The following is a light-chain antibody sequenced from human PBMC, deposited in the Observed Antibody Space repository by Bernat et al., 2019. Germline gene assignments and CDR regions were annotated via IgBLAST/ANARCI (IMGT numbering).Light chain of an antibody. CDR2: SNN. CDR3: AAWDDSLNGRV. CDR1: SSNIGSNT. J-gene: IGLJ3*02. Sequence: QSVLTRPPSASGTPGQRVTISCSGSSSNIGSNTVNWYQQLPGTAPKLLIYSNNRRPSGVPDRFSGSKSGTSASLAISGLQSEDEDDYYCAAWDDSLNGRVFGGGTKLTVL. V-gene: IGLV1-44*01.